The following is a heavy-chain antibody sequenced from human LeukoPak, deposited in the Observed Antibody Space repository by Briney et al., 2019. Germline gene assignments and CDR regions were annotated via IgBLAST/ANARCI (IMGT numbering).Heavy chain of an antibody. D-gene: IGHD2-2*01. CDR1: GGSFSGYY. V-gene: IGHV4-34*01. CDR2: INHSGST. CDR3: ASQYCSSTSCYPYYYYGMDV. J-gene: IGHJ6*02. Sequence: PSETLSLTCAVYGGSFSGYYWSRIRQPPGKGLEWIGEINHSGSTNYNPSLKSRVTISVDTSKNQFSLKLSSVTAADTAVYYCASQYCSSTSCYPYYYYGMDVWGQGTTVTVSS.